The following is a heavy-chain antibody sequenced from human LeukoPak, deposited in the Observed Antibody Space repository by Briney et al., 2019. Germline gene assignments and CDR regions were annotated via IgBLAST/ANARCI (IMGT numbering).Heavy chain of an antibody. D-gene: IGHD3-22*01. J-gene: IGHJ4*02. CDR1: GFTYSDYY. Sequence: GGSLRLSCAASGFTYSDYYMSWIRQAPGKGLEWVSYISSSGSSIYYADSVRGRFTISRDYAKNSLYLQMNSLRAEDTAVYYCARDGDDNSGYYFAGHWGQGTLVTVSS. CDR3: ARDGDDNSGYYFAGH. CDR2: ISSSGSSI. V-gene: IGHV3-11*01.